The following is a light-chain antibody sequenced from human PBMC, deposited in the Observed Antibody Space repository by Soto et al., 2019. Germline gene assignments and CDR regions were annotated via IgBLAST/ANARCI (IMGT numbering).Light chain of an antibody. CDR1: QSVSSSY. Sequence: ETVLTQSPGTLSLSPGERATLSCRASQSVSSSYLAWYQQKPCQAPRLLISGASSRATGIPDRFSGSGSGTDFALTISRLEPEDFAVYYCQQYGSSPPSWTFGQGTKVEIK. CDR3: QQYGSSPPSWT. CDR2: GAS. V-gene: IGKV3-20*01. J-gene: IGKJ1*01.